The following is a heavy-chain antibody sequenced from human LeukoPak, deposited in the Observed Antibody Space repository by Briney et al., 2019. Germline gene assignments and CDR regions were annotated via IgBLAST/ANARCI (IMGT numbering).Heavy chain of an antibody. V-gene: IGHV1-18*01. J-gene: IGHJ6*03. CDR3: AREPMVRGVMNYYYYYYMDV. D-gene: IGHD3-10*01. Sequence: ASVKVSCKASGYTFTSYGISWVRQAPGQGLEWMGWISAYNGNTNYAQKLQGRVTMTTDTSTSTAYMELRSLRSDDTAVYYCAREPMVRGVMNYYYYYYMDVWGKGTTVTVSS. CDR1: GYTFTSYG. CDR2: ISAYNGNT.